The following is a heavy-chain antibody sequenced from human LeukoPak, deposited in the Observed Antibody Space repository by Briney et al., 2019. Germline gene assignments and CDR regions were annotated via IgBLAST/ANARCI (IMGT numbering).Heavy chain of an antibody. CDR3: ARGRSRMEWFRAFDI. Sequence: RSSETLSLTCTVSGVSISSGGYYWSWIRQHPGKGLEWIGYIYYSGSTYYNPSLKSRVTISVDTSKNQFSLKLSSVIAADTAVYYCARGRSRMEWFRAFDIWGQGTIVTVSS. V-gene: IGHV4-31*03. CDR2: IYYSGST. D-gene: IGHD3-3*01. CDR1: GVSISSGGYY. J-gene: IGHJ3*02.